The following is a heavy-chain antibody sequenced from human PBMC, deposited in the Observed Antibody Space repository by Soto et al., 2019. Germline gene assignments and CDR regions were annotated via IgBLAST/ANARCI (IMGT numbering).Heavy chain of an antibody. V-gene: IGHV3-15*01. D-gene: IGHD3-22*01. J-gene: IGHJ4*02. CDR2: IKGEADGGTT. Sequence: GGSLRLSCASSGFTFSNAWMIWVRQAPGKGLEWVGRIKGEADGGTTDYAAPVKGRITISRDHSKDTLYLQMNSLKTEDTAVYYCTTGLSNGYYNFDYWGQGTPVTVSS. CDR3: TTGLSNGYYNFDY. CDR1: GFTFSNAW.